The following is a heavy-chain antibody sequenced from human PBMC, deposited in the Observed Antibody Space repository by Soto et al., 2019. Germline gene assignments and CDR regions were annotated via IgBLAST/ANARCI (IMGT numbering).Heavy chain of an antibody. J-gene: IGHJ3*02. CDR2: TYYRSKWYF. D-gene: IGHD6-19*01. Sequence: SQTLSLTCAISGDSVSSNHATWDWIRQSPSRGLEWLGMTYYRSKWYFDYALSVKSRITINPDTSNNQLSLHLNSVTPEDTAVYYCARDYSSADLWAFDIWGQGTTVTVSS. V-gene: IGHV6-1*01. CDR3: ARDYSSADLWAFDI. CDR1: GDSVSSNHAT.